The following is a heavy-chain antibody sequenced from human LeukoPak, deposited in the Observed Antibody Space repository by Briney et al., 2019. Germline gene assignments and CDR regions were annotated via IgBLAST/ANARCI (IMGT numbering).Heavy chain of an antibody. Sequence: GASVKVSCKASGYTFTSYAMHWVRQAPGQRLEWMGWINAGNGNTKYSQKFQGRVTITRDTSASTAYMELSSLRSEDTAVYYCARVGVVVVAATLAIDWFDPWGQGTLVTVSS. CDR1: GYTFTSYA. J-gene: IGHJ5*02. CDR3: ARVGVVVVAATLAIDWFDP. V-gene: IGHV1-3*01. D-gene: IGHD2-15*01. CDR2: INAGNGNT.